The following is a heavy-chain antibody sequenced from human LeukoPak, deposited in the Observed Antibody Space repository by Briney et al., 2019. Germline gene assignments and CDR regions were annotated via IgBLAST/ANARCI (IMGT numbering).Heavy chain of an antibody. J-gene: IGHJ4*02. CDR3: ARDPVEWEQLLDY. V-gene: IGHV3-7*01. CDR2: MNKDGSEK. D-gene: IGHD1-26*01. CDR1: GFIFSNYW. Sequence: PGGPLRLSCAASGFIFSNYWMGWVRQAPGKRPEWVANMNKDGSEKYYADSVKGRFTISRDNARNSVYLQMNSLRVEGTAVYYCARDPVEWEQLLDYWGQGTLVTVSS.